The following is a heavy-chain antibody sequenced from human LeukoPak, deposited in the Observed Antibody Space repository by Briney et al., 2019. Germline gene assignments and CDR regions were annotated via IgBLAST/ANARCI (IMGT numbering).Heavy chain of an antibody. J-gene: IGHJ6*02. Sequence: PGGSLRLSCAASGFTLSSYAMSWVRQAPGKGLEWVSAISGSGGSTYYADSVKGRFTISRDNSKNTLYLQMNSLRAEDTAVYYCAKHEATIHYYYYGMDVWGQGTTVTVSS. D-gene: IGHD5-12*01. CDR2: ISGSGGST. CDR3: AKHEATIHYYYYGMDV. CDR1: GFTLSSYA. V-gene: IGHV3-23*01.